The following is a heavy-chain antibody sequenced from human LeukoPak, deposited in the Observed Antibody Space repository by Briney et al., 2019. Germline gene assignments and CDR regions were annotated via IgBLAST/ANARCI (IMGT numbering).Heavy chain of an antibody. Sequence: SETLSLTCAVYGGSFSGYYWSWIRQPPGKGLGWIGEINHSGSTNYNPSLKSRVTISVDTSKNQFSLKLSSVTAADTAVYYCARHSSGWFKSHFDYWGQGTLVTVSS. CDR3: ARHSSGWFKSHFDY. CDR2: INHSGST. CDR1: GGSFSGYY. V-gene: IGHV4-34*01. D-gene: IGHD6-19*01. J-gene: IGHJ4*02.